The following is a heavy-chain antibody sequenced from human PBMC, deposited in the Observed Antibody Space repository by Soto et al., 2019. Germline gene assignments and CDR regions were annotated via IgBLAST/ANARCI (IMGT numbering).Heavy chain of an antibody. CDR3: SRSLDY. J-gene: IGHJ4*02. V-gene: IGHV3-7*01. Sequence: PGGSLRLPCAASGFTFSSYWMDWVRRAPGKGLEWVANVNQDGSEKNYVDSVKGRFTISRDNAKNSLYLQMSSLTAEDSALYYCSRSLDYWGQGTLVTVSS. CDR1: GFTFSSYW. CDR2: VNQDGSEK.